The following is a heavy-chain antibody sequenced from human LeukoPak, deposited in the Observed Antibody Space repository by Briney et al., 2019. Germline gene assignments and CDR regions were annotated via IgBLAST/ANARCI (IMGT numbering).Heavy chain of an antibody. CDR2: IYSGGST. V-gene: IGHV3-66*01. CDR1: GFTFDDYA. Sequence: PGGFLRLSCAASGFTFDDYAMHWVRQAPGKGLEWVSVIYSGGSTYYADSVKGRFTISRDNSKNTLYLQMNSLRAEDTAVYYCAAGGFGIAAAGTPFDYWGQGTLVTVSS. D-gene: IGHD6-13*01. J-gene: IGHJ4*02. CDR3: AAGGFGIAAAGTPFDY.